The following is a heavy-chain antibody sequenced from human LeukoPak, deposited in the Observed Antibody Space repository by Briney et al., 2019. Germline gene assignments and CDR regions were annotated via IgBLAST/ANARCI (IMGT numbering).Heavy chain of an antibody. V-gene: IGHV3-21*01. CDR3: ARDNWYCGGDCYSDY. CDR2: ISSSSSYI. D-gene: IGHD2-21*01. CDR1: GFTFDDYA. J-gene: IGHJ4*02. Sequence: PGRSLRLSCAASGFTFDDYAMHWVRQAPGKGLEWVSSISSSSSYIYYADSVKGRFTISRDNAKNSLYLQMNSLRAEDTAVYYCARDNWYCGGDCYSDYWGQGTLVTVSS.